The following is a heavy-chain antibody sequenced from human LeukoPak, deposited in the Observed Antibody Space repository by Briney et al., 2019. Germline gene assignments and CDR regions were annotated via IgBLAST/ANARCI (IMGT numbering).Heavy chain of an antibody. CDR2: IYPGDSDT. V-gene: IGHV5-51*01. D-gene: IGHD1-20*01. J-gene: IGHJ4*02. Sequence: WESLKISCKGSGYSFTSYWIGLGRQMPGKGLEWMGIIYPGDSDTRYSPSFQGQVTISADKSISTAYLQWSSLKASDTAMYYCARQRGGNWNDWEYWGQGTLVTVSS. CDR3: ARQRGGNWNDWEY. CDR1: GYSFTSYW.